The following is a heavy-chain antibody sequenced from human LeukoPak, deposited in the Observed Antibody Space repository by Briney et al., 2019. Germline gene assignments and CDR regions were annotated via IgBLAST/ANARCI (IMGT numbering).Heavy chain of an antibody. D-gene: IGHD3-10*01. CDR3: ARGMHYYGSGSGYYFDY. CDR2: IYHSGST. J-gene: IGHJ4*02. Sequence: SETLSLTCAVSGGSISSGGYSWSWIRQPPGKGLEWIGYIYHSGSTYCNPSLKSRVTISVNRSKNQFSLKLSSVTAADTAVYYCARGMHYYGSGSGYYFDYWGQGTLVTVSS. V-gene: IGHV4-30-2*01. CDR1: GGSISSGGYS.